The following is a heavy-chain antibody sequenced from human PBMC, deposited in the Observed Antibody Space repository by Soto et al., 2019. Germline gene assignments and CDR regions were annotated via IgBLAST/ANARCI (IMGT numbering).Heavy chain of an antibody. CDR2: VIPLFDTA. J-gene: IGHJ6*02. D-gene: IGHD5-18*01. V-gene: IGHV1-69*01. Sequence: QVQVVQSGAEVKKPGSSVKVSCKVSGGIFTNNAISWVRQAPGQGLEWLGGVIPLFDTAYYAQIFRGRLRISADGGTTTANMELSGLTSADTAVYFCATGGHNDGYNVYHGMDVWGQGTPVTVS. CDR1: GGIFTNNA. CDR3: ATGGHNDGYNVYHGMDV.